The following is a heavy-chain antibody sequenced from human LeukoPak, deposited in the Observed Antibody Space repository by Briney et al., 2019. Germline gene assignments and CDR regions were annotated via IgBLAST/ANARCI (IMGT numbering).Heavy chain of an antibody. CDR1: GFTFSSYS. D-gene: IGHD2-15*01. J-gene: IGHJ4*02. CDR2: ISSSSSYI. V-gene: IGHV3-21*01. Sequence: GGSLRLSCAASGFTFSSYSMNWVRQAPGKGLEWVSSISSSSSYIYYADSVKGRFTISRDNAKNSLYLQMNSLRAEDTAVYYCARPYCSSGSCYSPDYWGQGTLVTVSS. CDR3: ARPYCSSGSCYSPDY.